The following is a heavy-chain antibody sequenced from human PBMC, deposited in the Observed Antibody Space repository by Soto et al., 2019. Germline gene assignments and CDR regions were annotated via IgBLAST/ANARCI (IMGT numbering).Heavy chain of an antibody. Sequence: GGSLRLSCAASGFTFSSYEMNWVRQAPGKXLEWVSYISSSGSTIYYADSVKGRFTISRDNAKNSLYLQMSSLRAEDTAVYYCARGGYYDSSGYSDRLYYYGMDVWGQGTTVTVSS. CDR3: ARGGYYDSSGYSDRLYYYGMDV. CDR2: ISSSGSTI. D-gene: IGHD3-22*01. J-gene: IGHJ6*02. CDR1: GFTFSSYE. V-gene: IGHV3-48*03.